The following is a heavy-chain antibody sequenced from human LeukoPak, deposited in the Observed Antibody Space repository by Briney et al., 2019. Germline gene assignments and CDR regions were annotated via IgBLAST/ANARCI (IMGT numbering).Heavy chain of an antibody. V-gene: IGHV3-21*01. J-gene: IGHJ4*02. D-gene: IGHD3-3*01. Sequence: GGSLRLSCAASGFTFSSYSMNWVRQAPGKGLEWVSSISSSSSYIYYADSVKGRFTISRDNAKNSLYLQMNSLRAEDTAVYYCARPITIFGVVGDDYWGQGTLVTVPS. CDR1: GFTFSSYS. CDR2: ISSSSSYI. CDR3: ARPITIFGVVGDDY.